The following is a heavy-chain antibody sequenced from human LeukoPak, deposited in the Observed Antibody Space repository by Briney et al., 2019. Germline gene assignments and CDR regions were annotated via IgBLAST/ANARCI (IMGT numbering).Heavy chain of an antibody. CDR1: GYTFPSYG. V-gene: IGHV1-18*01. D-gene: IGHD6-13*01. Sequence: ASVKVSCKASGYTFPSYGISWVRQAPGQGLEWMGWINAYNGNTNYAQMLQGRVTMTTDTSTSTAYMELGSLRSDDTAVYYCVRWAGRLISSSWSDYWGQGTLVTASS. J-gene: IGHJ4*02. CDR3: VRWAGRLISSSWSDY. CDR2: INAYNGNT.